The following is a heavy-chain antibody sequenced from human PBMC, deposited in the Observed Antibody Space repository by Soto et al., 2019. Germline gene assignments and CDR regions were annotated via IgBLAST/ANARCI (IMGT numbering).Heavy chain of an antibody. CDR2: INQNGDEK. D-gene: IGHD4-4*01. CDR3: AREKWLQFYFYYGLDV. V-gene: IGHV3-7*01. J-gene: IGHJ6*02. Sequence: PGGSLRLSCEASQFSFSSYWMSWVRQAPGKGLEWVANINQNGDEKFYVDSVKGRFTISRDNAKNSLYLELKSLRDEDTAVYYCAREKWLQFYFYYGLDVWGQGAKVTVS. CDR1: QFSFSSYW.